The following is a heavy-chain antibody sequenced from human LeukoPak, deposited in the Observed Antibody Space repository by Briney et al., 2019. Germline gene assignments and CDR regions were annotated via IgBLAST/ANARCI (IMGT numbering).Heavy chain of an antibody. CDR3: ARGPHWDPHFDY. V-gene: IGHV1-46*01. CDR2: INPSGGST. D-gene: IGHD7-27*01. CDR1: GYTFTSYY. Sequence: ASVKVSCKASGYTFTSYYMHWVRQAPGQGLEWMGIINPSGGSTSYAQKFQGRVTMTRDTSISTAYMELTRLRSDDTAVYYCARGPHWDPHFDYGGQGTLVTVSS. J-gene: IGHJ4*02.